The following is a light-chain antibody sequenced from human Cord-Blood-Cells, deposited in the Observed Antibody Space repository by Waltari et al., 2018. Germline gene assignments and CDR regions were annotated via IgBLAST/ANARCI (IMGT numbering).Light chain of an antibody. CDR2: DAS. CDR1: QSVSSY. V-gene: IGKV3-11*01. J-gene: IGKJ4*02. Sequence: EIVLPQSPATLSLSRGERATLSCRASQSVSSYLASYQQKPGKAPRLLIHDASNRASGIPARFSGSGSGTDFTLTSSSLEPEYCAVYYGQQRGNWPPLTFCGGTKVEIK. CDR3: QQRGNWPPLT.